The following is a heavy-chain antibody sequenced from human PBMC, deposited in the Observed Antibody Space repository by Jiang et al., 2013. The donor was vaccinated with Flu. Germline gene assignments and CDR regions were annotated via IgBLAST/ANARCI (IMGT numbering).Heavy chain of an antibody. Sequence: GSGLVKPSETLSLTCSVSGGSISGYYWSWIRQPPGKGLEWIGYIDYSGSTNYNPSLKSRVTILVDMSKNQFSLKLSSVTAADTAVYYCARQFGFDLEWLFIFLTPWGQGTLLTVSS. CDR1: GGSISGYY. V-gene: IGHV4-59*08. CDR2: IDYSGST. J-gene: IGHJ4*02. D-gene: IGHD3-3*01. CDR3: ARQFGFDLEWLFIFLTP.